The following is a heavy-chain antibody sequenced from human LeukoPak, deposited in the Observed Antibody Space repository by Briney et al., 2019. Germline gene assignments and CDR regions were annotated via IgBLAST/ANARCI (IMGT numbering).Heavy chain of an antibody. CDR2: IYPGDSDT. CDR3: ARPRGYYGSGSYYKNYFDY. Sequence: LGEFLKISCKGSGYSFTSYWIGWVRQMPGKGLEWMGIIYPGDSDTRYSPSFQGQVTISADKSISTAYLQWSSLKASDTAMYYCARPRGYYGSGSYYKNYFDYWGQGTLVTVSS. D-gene: IGHD3-10*01. J-gene: IGHJ4*02. CDR1: GYSFTSYW. V-gene: IGHV5-51*01.